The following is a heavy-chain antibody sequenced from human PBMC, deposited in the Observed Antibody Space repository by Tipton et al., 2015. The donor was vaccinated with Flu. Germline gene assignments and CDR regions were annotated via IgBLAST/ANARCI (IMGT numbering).Heavy chain of an antibody. Sequence: LRLSCAVYGGSFSGYYWSWIRQPPGKGLEWIGEINHSGSTNYNPSLKSRVTISVDTSKNQFSLKLSSVTAADTAVYYCARGGHVVVPAAWNNWFDPWGQGTLVTVPS. CDR3: ARGGHVVVPAAWNNWFDP. D-gene: IGHD2-2*01. CDR2: INHSGST. CDR1: GGSFSGYY. J-gene: IGHJ5*02. V-gene: IGHV4-34*01.